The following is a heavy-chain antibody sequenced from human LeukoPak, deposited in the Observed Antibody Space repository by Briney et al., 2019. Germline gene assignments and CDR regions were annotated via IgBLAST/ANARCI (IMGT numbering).Heavy chain of an antibody. CDR1: RYTLTELS. Sequence: ASVKVSCKVSRYTLTELSMHWVRQAPGKGLEWMGGFDPEDGETIYAQRFQGRVTITRNTSISTAYMELSSLRSEDTAVYYCARGPSAAAPTFDIWGQGTMVTVSS. CDR2: FDPEDGET. J-gene: IGHJ3*02. D-gene: IGHD6-13*01. CDR3: ARGPSAAAPTFDI. V-gene: IGHV1-24*01.